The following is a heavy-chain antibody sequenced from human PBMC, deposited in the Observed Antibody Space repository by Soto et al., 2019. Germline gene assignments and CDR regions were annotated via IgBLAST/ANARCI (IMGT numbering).Heavy chain of an antibody. CDR1: GFTFTNYA. D-gene: IGHD2-15*01. Sequence: EVQLLESGGGLVQPGGSLGLACAASGFTFTNYAMSWVRQAAGKGLEWVSAISGSGRETYYADSFKGRFTISRDNSKSTLSLHMNGLRVEDAAVYYCAKSERITVSIAAFHAASWGQGTMVTVSS. CDR2: ISGSGRET. CDR3: AKSERITVSIAAFHAAS. V-gene: IGHV3-23*01. J-gene: IGHJ5*02.